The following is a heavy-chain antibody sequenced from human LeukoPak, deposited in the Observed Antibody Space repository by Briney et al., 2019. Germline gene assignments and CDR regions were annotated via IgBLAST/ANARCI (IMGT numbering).Heavy chain of an antibody. J-gene: IGHJ3*02. Sequence: PSETLSLTCTVSGGSISSYYCSWIRQPPGKGRGWIGYIYTMGSTNYNPSLKSRVSIPVHTSQHQISLKLSSVTAADTAVYYCARHRDDYDAFDIWGQGTMVTVSS. CDR2: IYTMGST. CDR3: ARHRDDYDAFDI. V-gene: IGHV4-4*09. CDR1: GGSISSYY. D-gene: IGHD5-24*01.